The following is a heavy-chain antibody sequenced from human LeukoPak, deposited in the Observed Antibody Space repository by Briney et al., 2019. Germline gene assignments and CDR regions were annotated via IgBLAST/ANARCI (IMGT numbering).Heavy chain of an antibody. Sequence: ASVTVSCKASGYSFTTNGISWVRQAPGQGLEWMGWISTNSGNTKYAQKLEDRVTMTTDTSTRTAYMELRSLRSDDTAVYYCVRDVLYAFVMWGQGTMVAVSS. CDR2: ISTNSGNT. D-gene: IGHD3-10*02. V-gene: IGHV1-18*01. J-gene: IGHJ3*02. CDR1: GYSFTTNG. CDR3: VRDVLYAFVM.